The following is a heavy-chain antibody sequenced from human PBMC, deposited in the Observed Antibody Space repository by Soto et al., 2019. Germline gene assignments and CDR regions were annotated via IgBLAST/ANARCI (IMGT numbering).Heavy chain of an antibody. CDR1: GFTFSSYS. CDR3: ARDFGLGVSMVDGMDI. V-gene: IGHV3-21*01. CDR2: ISSTSRYI. Sequence: GGSLRLSCAASGFTFSSYSMNWVRQAPGKGLEWVSCISSTSRYIYYGESVKGRFTISRDNAKNSLYLQMNSLRAEDTAVYYCARDFGLGVSMVDGMDIWGQGTTVTVSS. D-gene: IGHD3-10*01. J-gene: IGHJ6*02.